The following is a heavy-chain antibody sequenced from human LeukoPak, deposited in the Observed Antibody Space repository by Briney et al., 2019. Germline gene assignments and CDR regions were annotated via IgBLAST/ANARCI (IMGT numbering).Heavy chain of an antibody. D-gene: IGHD2-2*01. CDR2: ISTDGSST. CDR3: GRGFALVPAGIPDY. J-gene: IGHJ4*02. Sequence: GGSLRLSCAASGFTFSNYWMHWVRQAPGEELVWVSRISTDGSSTTYADSVKGRFTISRDNAKNTLYLQMNSLRAEDTAIYYCGRGFALVPAGIPDYWGQGILVTVSS. V-gene: IGHV3-74*01. CDR1: GFTFSNYW.